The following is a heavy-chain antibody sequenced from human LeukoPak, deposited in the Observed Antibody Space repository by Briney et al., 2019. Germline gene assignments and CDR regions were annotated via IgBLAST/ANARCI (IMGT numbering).Heavy chain of an antibody. J-gene: IGHJ4*02. Sequence: GGSLRLSCAASTFTFINYNMNWVRRAPGKGLEWVSYISGSGSTIYYADSVRGRFTISRDNAKSSLYLQMDSLRADDTAVYYCAGGGFLEWLLAPLFDYWGQGTLVTVSS. CDR2: ISGSGSTI. CDR1: TFTFINYN. D-gene: IGHD3-3*01. CDR3: AGGGFLEWLLAPLFDY. V-gene: IGHV3-48*03.